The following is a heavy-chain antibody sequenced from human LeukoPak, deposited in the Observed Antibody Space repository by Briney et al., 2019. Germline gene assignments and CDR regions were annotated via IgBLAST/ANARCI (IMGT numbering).Heavy chain of an antibody. J-gene: IGHJ4*02. D-gene: IGHD2-2*01. CDR2: IRYDGSNK. CDR1: RFTFSSYG. V-gene: IGHV3-30*02. CDR3: ATLERETYCSSTSCYVY. Sequence: GGSLRLSCAASRFTFSSYGMDWVRQAPGKGLEWVAFIRYDGSNKYYADSVKGRFTISRDNSKNTLYLQMNSLRAEDSAVYYWATLERETYCSSTSCYVYWGEGSLVTVSS.